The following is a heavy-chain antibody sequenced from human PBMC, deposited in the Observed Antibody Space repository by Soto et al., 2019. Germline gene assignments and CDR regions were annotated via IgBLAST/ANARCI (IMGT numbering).Heavy chain of an antibody. CDR3: ARDGYYGSGSS. J-gene: IGHJ4*02. CDR1: GGSFSGYY. D-gene: IGHD3-10*01. Sequence: QVQLQQWGAGLLKPSETLSLTCAVYGGSFSGYYWSWIRQPPGKGLEWIGEINHSGSTNYNPSLTSRVTISVDTSKNQFSLKLRSVTAADTAVYYCARDGYYGSGSSWGQGTLVTVSS. V-gene: IGHV4-34*01. CDR2: INHSGST.